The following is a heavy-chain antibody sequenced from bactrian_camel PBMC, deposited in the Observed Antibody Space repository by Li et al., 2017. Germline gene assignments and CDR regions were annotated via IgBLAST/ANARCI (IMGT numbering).Heavy chain of an antibody. CDR1: GFTFSTFS. Sequence: QLVESGGGLVQPGGSMRLSCAASGFTFSTFSAYWVRQAPGKGLEWVSSTGGTTSYTDSVKGRFTFSSDSAKNTVYLQMNSLKLEDTAVYYCARGVGAGDFGMDYWGKGTQVTVS. CDR2: STGGTT. V-gene: IGHV3S25*01. J-gene: IGHJ7*01. D-gene: IGHD3*01.